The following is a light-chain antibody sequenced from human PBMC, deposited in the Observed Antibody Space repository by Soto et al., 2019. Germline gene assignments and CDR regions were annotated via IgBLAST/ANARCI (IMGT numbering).Light chain of an antibody. Sequence: QSALTQPASVSGSPGQSITISCTGTSSDVGGYNYVSWYQQHPVKAPKLMIYDVTNRPSGFSDRFSGYKSGNTASLTISGLQAEDEADYYCSSYTSSSSPNVFGTGTKVTVL. J-gene: IGLJ1*01. CDR2: DVT. CDR3: SSYTSSSSPNV. V-gene: IGLV2-14*01. CDR1: SSDVGGYNY.